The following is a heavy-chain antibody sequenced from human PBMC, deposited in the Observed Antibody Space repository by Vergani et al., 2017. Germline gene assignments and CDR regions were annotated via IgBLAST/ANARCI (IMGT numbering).Heavy chain of an antibody. Sequence: QVQLVESGGGVVQPGRSLRLSCAASGFTFSSYGMHWVRQAPGKGLEWVAVIWYDGSNKYYADSVKGRFTISRDNSKNTLYLQMNSLRAEDTAVYYCAKDPNWLLSQGYYYYMDVWGKGP. CDR1: GFTFSSYG. V-gene: IGHV3-33*06. CDR2: IWYDGSNK. D-gene: IGHD3-9*01. CDR3: AKDPNWLLSQGYYYYMDV. J-gene: IGHJ6*03.